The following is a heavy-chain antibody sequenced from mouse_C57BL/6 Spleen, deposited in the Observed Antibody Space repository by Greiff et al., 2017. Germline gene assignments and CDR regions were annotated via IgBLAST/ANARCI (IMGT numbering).Heavy chain of an antibody. V-gene: IGHV1-55*01. CDR3: ARSDSSGPSWFAY. J-gene: IGHJ3*01. CDR2: IYPGSGST. CDR1: GYTFTSYW. D-gene: IGHD3-2*02. Sequence: QVHVKQPGAELVKPGASVKMSCKASGYTFTSYWITWVKQRPGQGLEWIGDIYPGSGSTNYNEKFKSKATLTVDTSSSTAYMPLSSLTSEDSAVXYCARSDSSGPSWFAYWGQGTLVTVSA.